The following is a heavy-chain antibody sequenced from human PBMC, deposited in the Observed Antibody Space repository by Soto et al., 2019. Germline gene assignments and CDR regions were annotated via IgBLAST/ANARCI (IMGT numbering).Heavy chain of an antibody. V-gene: IGHV3-11*01. CDR3: ARLPYPWGWFDP. CDR2: ISNSGRTI. J-gene: IGHJ5*02. CDR1: GFSFSDYY. D-gene: IGHD3-16*01. Sequence: QVQLVESGGGLVKPGGSLRLSCAASGFSFSDYYMSWIRQAPGKGLEWISYISNSGRTIYYADSLKGRFTISRDNAKNSLDLQMNSLRVDDTAMYYCARLPYPWGWFDPWGQGTLVTVSS.